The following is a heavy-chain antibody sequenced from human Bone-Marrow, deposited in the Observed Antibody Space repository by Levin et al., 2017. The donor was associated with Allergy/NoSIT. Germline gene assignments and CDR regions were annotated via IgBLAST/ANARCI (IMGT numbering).Heavy chain of an antibody. CDR3: ARDVGP. CDR1: GFDVSRNY. Sequence: GESLKISCAASGFDVSRNYVKWVRQAPGKGLEWVSLVYSGGDTYYADSLKGRFTISRDKSTNTMFLQMNNLRVEDTAVYYCARDVGPWGPGTLVTVSS. J-gene: IGHJ5*02. D-gene: IGHD1-26*01. CDR2: VYSGGDT. V-gene: IGHV3-66*01.